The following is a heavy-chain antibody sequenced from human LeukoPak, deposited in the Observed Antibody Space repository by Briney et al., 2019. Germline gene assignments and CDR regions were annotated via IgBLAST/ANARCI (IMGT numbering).Heavy chain of an antibody. Sequence: GSLRLSCAASGFTFDDYGMSWIRQPPGKGLEWIGYIYYSGSTNYNPSLKSRVTISVDTSKNQFSLKLSSVTAADTAVYYCARAHYYGSGSYSDAFDIWGQGTMVTVSS. CDR1: GFTFDDYG. CDR3: ARAHYYGSGSYSDAFDI. V-gene: IGHV4-59*01. D-gene: IGHD3-10*01. CDR2: IYYSGST. J-gene: IGHJ3*02.